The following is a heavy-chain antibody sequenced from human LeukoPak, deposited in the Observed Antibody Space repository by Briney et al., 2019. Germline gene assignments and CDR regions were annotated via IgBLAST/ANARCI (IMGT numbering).Heavy chain of an antibody. CDR1: GSSFTSYW. Sequence: GTLLIICCVGSGSSFTSYWISCVRHLHGEGVEWRGRFYPSDSNTNYSPSFQGHVTISADKSISTAYLQWSSLKASDTAMYYCARIGPSVATIFSDYWGQGTLVTVSS. CDR3: ARIGPSVATIFSDY. J-gene: IGHJ4*02. V-gene: IGHV5-10-1*01. CDR2: FYPSDSNT. D-gene: IGHD5-12*01.